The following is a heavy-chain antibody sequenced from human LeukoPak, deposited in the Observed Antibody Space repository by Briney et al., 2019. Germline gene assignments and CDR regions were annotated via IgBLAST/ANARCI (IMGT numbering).Heavy chain of an antibody. J-gene: IGHJ5*02. V-gene: IGHV1-2*02. D-gene: IGHD5-12*01. CDR3: ARERRLDRNWFDL. Sequence: ASVNASSKASGYTFTGYYMHWVRQAPGQGLERRGWINPNSGGTNYAQKFQGRVTMTRDTSISTAYMELSRLRSGDTAVYYCARERRLDRNWFDLWGQGTLVTVSS. CDR1: GYTFTGYY. CDR2: INPNSGGT.